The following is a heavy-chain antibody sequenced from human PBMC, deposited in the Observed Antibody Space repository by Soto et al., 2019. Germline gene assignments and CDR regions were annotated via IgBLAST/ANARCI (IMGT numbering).Heavy chain of an antibody. J-gene: IGHJ6*02. CDR2: IIPIFGTA. V-gene: IGHV1-69*06. CDR1: GGTFSSYA. CDR3: ARDTSGGDDYYDSSGYSPGPGMDV. Sequence: SVKVSCKASGGTFSSYAISWVRQAPGQGLEWMGGIIPIFGTANYAQKFQGRVTITADKSTSTAYMELSSLRSEDTAVYYCARDTSGGDDYYDSSGYSPGPGMDVWGQGTTVTVSS. D-gene: IGHD3-22*01.